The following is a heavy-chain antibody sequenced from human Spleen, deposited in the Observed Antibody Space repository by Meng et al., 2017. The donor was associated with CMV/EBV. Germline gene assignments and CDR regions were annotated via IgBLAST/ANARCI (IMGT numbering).Heavy chain of an antibody. CDR3: ARLRFLGLIWFDP. J-gene: IGHJ5*02. D-gene: IGHD3-3*01. CDR2: SYYSGSN. CDR1: GDSITCSTHD. V-gene: IGHV4-39*01. Sequence: VAGDSITCSTHDWVWVRQPPGKGLELIGNSYYSGSNYCNPSLKSRVTMSVDTSKNQFSLKLNSVTAADTAVYYCARLRFLGLIWFDPWGQGTLVTVSS.